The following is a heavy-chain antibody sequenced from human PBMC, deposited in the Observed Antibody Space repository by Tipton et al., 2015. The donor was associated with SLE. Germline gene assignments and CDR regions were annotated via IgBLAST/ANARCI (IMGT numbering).Heavy chain of an antibody. Sequence: TLSLTCTVSGGSISSSSYYWGWIRQPPGKGLEWIGSIYYSGSTYYNPSLKSRVTISADTSKNQFSLKLSSVTAADTAVYYCARVTHSSSWVPYYFDYWGQGTLVTVSS. J-gene: IGHJ4*02. CDR1: GGSISSSSYY. CDR3: ARVTHSSSWVPYYFDY. D-gene: IGHD6-13*01. V-gene: IGHV4-39*01. CDR2: IYYSGST.